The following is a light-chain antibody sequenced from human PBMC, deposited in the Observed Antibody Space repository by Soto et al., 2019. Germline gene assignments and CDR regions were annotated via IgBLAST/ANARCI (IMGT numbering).Light chain of an antibody. CDR2: GAS. V-gene: IGKV3-15*01. Sequence: EIVMTQSPATLSVSPGERATLSCRASQSIRSNLAWYQQKPGQAPRLLIYGASTRATGIPARFSGSGSGTEFTLTISSLQPDDFGTYYCQEYNSYTGTFGPGTKVDIK. J-gene: IGKJ1*01. CDR1: QSIRSN. CDR3: QEYNSYTGT.